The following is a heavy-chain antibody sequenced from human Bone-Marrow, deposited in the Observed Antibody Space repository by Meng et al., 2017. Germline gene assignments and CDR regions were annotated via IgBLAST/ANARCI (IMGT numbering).Heavy chain of an antibody. D-gene: IGHD6-13*01. V-gene: IGHV4-59*01. J-gene: IGHJ6*02. Sequence: SETLSLTCTVSGGSISSFYWSWIRQPPGKGLEWIGYIYYSGSTNYSPSLKSRVTISVDTSKNQFSLKLSSVTAADTAVYYCASSGYSSSWYFRTGYYYYYGMDVWGQGTTVTVSS. CDR3: ASSGYSSSWYFRTGYYYYYGMDV. CDR2: IYYSGST. CDR1: GGSISSFY.